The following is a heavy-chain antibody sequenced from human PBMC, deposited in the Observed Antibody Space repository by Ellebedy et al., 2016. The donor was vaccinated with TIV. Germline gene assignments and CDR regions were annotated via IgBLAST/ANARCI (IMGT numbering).Heavy chain of an antibody. Sequence: AASVKVSCKASGYSFIRYGLNWVRQAPGQGLEWMGRINTNTGNATYAQGFTGRFVFSLDTSVSTAYLQISSLKAEDAAMYYCARDGYKDIATGGRPYVYFDSWGQGTLVTVSS. CDR2: INTNTGNA. CDR3: ARDGYKDIATGGRPYVYFDS. J-gene: IGHJ4*02. D-gene: IGHD6-13*01. CDR1: GYSFIRYG. V-gene: IGHV7-4-1*02.